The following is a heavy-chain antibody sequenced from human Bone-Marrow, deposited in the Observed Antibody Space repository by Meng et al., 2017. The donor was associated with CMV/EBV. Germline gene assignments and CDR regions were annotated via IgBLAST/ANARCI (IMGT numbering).Heavy chain of an antibody. CDR1: GFTFSSYS. V-gene: IGHV3-21*04. J-gene: IGHJ4*02. D-gene: IGHD3-16*01. CDR2: ISSSSSYI. Sequence: GESLKISCAASGFTFSSYSMNWVRQAPGKGLEWVSSISSSSSYIYYADSVKGRFTISRDNAKNTLYLQMNSLRAEDTAVYYCAKCQGESRGYFDYWGQGTLVTVSS. CDR3: AKCQGESRGYFDY.